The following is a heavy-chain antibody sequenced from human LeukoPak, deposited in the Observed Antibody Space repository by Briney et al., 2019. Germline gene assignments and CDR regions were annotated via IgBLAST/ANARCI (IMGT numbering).Heavy chain of an antibody. CDR3: ARHDYGDFYFDY. J-gene: IGHJ4*02. Sequence: KSSETLSLTCTVSSGSISSSSYYWGWIRQPPGKGLEWIGNIYYSGSTYYNLSLKSRVTISVDTSKNQFSLKLSSVTAADTAVYFCARHDYGDFYFDYWGRGTLVTVSS. V-gene: IGHV4-39*01. CDR1: SGSISSSSYY. D-gene: IGHD4-17*01. CDR2: IYYSGST.